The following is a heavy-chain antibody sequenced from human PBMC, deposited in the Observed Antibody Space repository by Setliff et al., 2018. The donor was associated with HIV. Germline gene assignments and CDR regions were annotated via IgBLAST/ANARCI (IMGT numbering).Heavy chain of an antibody. CDR2: INPNGGGT. D-gene: IGHD5-12*01. CDR1: GYTFAGYY. V-gene: IGHV1-2*02. CDR3: ARDNRTGYSGGWPLDY. Sequence: ASVKVSCKASGYTFAGYYIHWVRQAPGQGLERMGWINPNGGGTNYAQKFQGRVTVTRDTPISTAYMEIKKLTSDDTAVYYCARDNRTGYSGGWPLDYWGQGTVVTVSS. J-gene: IGHJ4*02.